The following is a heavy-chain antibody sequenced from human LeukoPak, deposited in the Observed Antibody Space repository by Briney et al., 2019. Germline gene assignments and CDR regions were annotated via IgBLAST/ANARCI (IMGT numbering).Heavy chain of an antibody. CDR1: GFTFSTFA. J-gene: IGHJ4*02. CDR3: TTDFTMIVVARMVH. Sequence: GGSLRLSCAASGFTFSTFAMIWVRQPPGKGLEWVSSIFPSGGEIHYADSVRGRFTISRDNSKSTLSLQMNSLRAEDTAVYYCTTDFTMIVVARMVHWGQGTLVTVSS. V-gene: IGHV3-23*01. CDR2: IFPSGGEI. D-gene: IGHD3-22*01.